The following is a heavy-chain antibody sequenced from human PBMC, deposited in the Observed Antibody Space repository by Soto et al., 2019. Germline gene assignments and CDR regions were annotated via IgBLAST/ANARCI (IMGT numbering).Heavy chain of an antibody. J-gene: IGHJ3*02. CDR1: GSTFTAFT. Sequence: GGSLRLSCAGSGSTFTAFTMTWVRQAPGKGLEWVSAISGDGLSTYYAGSVKGRFTISRDNSKTTLYLQMNSLRAEDTAVYYCARRPDAFDIWGRGTMVTV. CDR2: ISGDGLST. V-gene: IGHV3-23*01. CDR3: ARRPDAFDI.